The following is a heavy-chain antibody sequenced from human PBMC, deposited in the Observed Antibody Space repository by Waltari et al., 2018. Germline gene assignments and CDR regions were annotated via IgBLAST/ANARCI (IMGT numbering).Heavy chain of an antibody. CDR2: FDPEDGET. D-gene: IGHD2-15*01. CDR3: HLMARNIVVVSYYSYMDV. Sequence: QVEVVQSGAEVTKPGASVKVSCKLSGYTLTVLSMHWVRQIPGKGLEWMGRFDPEDGETVSAQKFQGRVTMTEDTSTDTAYMELSSLRSEDTAVYYCHLMARNIVVVSYYSYMDVWGRGTTVTVSS. V-gene: IGHV1-24*01. CDR1: GYTLTVLS. J-gene: IGHJ6*03.